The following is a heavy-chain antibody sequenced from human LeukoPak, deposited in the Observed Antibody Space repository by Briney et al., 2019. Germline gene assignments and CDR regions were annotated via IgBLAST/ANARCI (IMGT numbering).Heavy chain of an antibody. CDR2: INHSGTT. CDR3: ARHSSSWSPSPDY. D-gene: IGHD6-13*01. Sequence: SETLSLTCAVYGGSFSGNYWSWIRQPPGKGLEWVGDINHSGTTNYSPSLKSRVTISVDTSKNQFSLKLSSVTAADTAVFYCARHSSSWSPSPDYWGQGTLVIVSS. J-gene: IGHJ4*02. CDR1: GGSFSGNY. V-gene: IGHV4-34*01.